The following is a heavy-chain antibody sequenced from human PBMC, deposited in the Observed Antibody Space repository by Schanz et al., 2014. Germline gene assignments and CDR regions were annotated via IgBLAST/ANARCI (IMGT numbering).Heavy chain of an antibody. J-gene: IGHJ4*02. Sequence: QVQLVQSGSEVKKPGASVKVSCKASGYTFTSYDINWVRQAPGQGLEWMGIINPSGGSTSYAQKCQGRVAMAEDTSTGTAYMELRSLTSEDTAVYYCATGPHIVAAFDCGGQGTLGTVSS. V-gene: IGHV1-46*01. CDR1: GYTFTSYD. D-gene: IGHD2-21*01. CDR3: ATGPHIVAAFDC. CDR2: INPSGGST.